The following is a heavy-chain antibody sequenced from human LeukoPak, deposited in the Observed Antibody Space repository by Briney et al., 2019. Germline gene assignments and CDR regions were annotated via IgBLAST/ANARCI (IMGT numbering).Heavy chain of an antibody. Sequence: GASVKVSCKASGGTFSSYAISWVRQAPGQGLEWMGRIIPILGIANYAQKFQGRVTITADKSTSTAYMELSSLRSEDTDVYYCARDGLRYFDWPLYGMDVWGQGTTVTVSS. CDR2: IIPILGIA. V-gene: IGHV1-69*04. D-gene: IGHD3-9*01. CDR1: GGTFSSYA. CDR3: ARDGLRYFDWPLYGMDV. J-gene: IGHJ6*02.